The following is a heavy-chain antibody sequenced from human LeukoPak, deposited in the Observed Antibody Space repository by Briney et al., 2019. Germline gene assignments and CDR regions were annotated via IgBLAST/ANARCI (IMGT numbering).Heavy chain of an antibody. V-gene: IGHV3-30*18. CDR3: AKDRAGEAATDY. CDR1: GFTFSSYG. Sequence: GGSLRLSCAAPGFTFSSYGMHWVRQAPGKGLEWVAVISYDGSNKYYADSVNGRFTISRDNSKNTLYLQMNSLRAEDPAVYYCAKDRAGEAATDYWGQGTLVTVSS. J-gene: IGHJ4*02. CDR2: ISYDGSNK. D-gene: IGHD6-25*01.